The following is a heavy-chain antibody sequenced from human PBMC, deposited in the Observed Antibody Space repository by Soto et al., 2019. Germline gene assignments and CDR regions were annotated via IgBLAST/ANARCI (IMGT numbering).Heavy chain of an antibody. D-gene: IGHD2-2*02. V-gene: IGHV1-3*01. CDR3: ASLGYCSSTSCYTDPLNWFDP. J-gene: IGHJ5*02. Sequence: VKVSCKASGYTFTSYAMHWVRQAPGQRLEWMGWINAGNGNTKYSQKFQGRVTITRDTSASTAYMELSSLRSEDTAVYYCASLGYCSSTSCYTDPLNWFDPWGQGTLVTVSS. CDR1: GYTFTSYA. CDR2: INAGNGNT.